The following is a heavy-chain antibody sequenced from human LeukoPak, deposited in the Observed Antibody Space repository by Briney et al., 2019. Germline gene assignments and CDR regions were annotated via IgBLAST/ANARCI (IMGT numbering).Heavy chain of an antibody. D-gene: IGHD2-21*02. CDR2: IKQDGSEK. CDR1: GFTFSSYW. V-gene: IGHV3-7*01. CDR3: ARHYGDYYYYYYYMDV. J-gene: IGHJ6*03. Sequence: PGGSLRLSCAASGFTFSSYWMSWVRQAPGKGLEWVANIKQDGSEKYYVDSVKGRFTISRDNAKNSLYLQMNSLRAEDTAVYYCARHYGDYYYYYYYMDVWGKGTTVTVSS.